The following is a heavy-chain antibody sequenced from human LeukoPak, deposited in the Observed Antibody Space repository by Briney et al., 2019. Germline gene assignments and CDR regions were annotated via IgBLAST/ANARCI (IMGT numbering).Heavy chain of an antibody. V-gene: IGHV4-59*01. D-gene: IGHD3-3*01. CDR3: ARGGSYDFWSGRFDY. J-gene: IGHJ4*02. Sequence: SGTLSLTCTVSGGSISSYYWSWIRQPPGKGQEWIGYIYYSGSTNYNPSLKSRVTISVDTSKNQFSLKLSSLTAADTAVYYCARGGSYDFWSGRFDYWGQGTLVTVSS. CDR1: GGSISSYY. CDR2: IYYSGST.